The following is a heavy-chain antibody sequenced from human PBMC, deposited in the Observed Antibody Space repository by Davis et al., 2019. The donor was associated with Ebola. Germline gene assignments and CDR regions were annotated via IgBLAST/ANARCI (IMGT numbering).Heavy chain of an antibody. CDR1: GFTFSSYS. CDR2: ISSSSSTI. V-gene: IGHV3-48*01. CDR3: ARELYITMVRGVITNYFDY. J-gene: IGHJ4*02. D-gene: IGHD3-10*01. Sequence: GGSLRLSCAASGFTFSSYSMNWVRQAPGKGLEWVSYISSSSSTIYYADSVKGRFTISRDNAKNSLYLQMNSLRAEDTAVYYCARELYITMVRGVITNYFDYWGQGTLVTVSS.